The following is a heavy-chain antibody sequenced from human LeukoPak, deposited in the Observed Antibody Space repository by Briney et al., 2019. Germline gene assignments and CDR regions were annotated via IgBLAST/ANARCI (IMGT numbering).Heavy chain of an antibody. J-gene: IGHJ4*02. CDR1: GFSLSTSGVG. Sequence: SGPTLVNPTQTLTLTCTFSGFSLSTSGVGVGWIRQPPGKALEWLALIYWNDDKRYSPSLKSRLTITKDTSKNQVVLTMTNMDPVDTATYYCAHIDSSGYYLYYFDYWGQGTLVTVSP. V-gene: IGHV2-5*01. CDR2: IYWNDDK. CDR3: AHIDSSGYYLYYFDY. D-gene: IGHD3-22*01.